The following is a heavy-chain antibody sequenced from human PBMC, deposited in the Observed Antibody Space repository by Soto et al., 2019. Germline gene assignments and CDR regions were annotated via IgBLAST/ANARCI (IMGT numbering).Heavy chain of an antibody. CDR2: IWYDGSNK. D-gene: IGHD3-16*01. J-gene: IGHJ3*02. CDR1: GFTFSSYG. V-gene: IGHV3-33*01. Sequence: QVQLVESGGGVVQPGRSLRLSCAASGFTFSSYGMHWVRQSPGKGLEWVAVIWYDGSNKYYADSVKGRFTISRDNSKNTLYLQMNSLRAEDTAVYYCVRDLGYSYIWGQGTMVTVSS. CDR3: VRDLGYSYI.